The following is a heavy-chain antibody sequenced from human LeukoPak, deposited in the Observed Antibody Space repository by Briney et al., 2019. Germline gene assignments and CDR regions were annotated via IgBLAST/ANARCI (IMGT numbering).Heavy chain of an antibody. Sequence: PSQTLSLTCTVSGGSISSGDYYWSWIRQPPGKGLEWNAYMYYSGSTYYNPSLKSRVTMSADTSKNQLSLKLSSVTAADTAVYYCARLLGLTGEPEYYFDYWGQGTLVTVSS. CDR2: MYYSGST. J-gene: IGHJ4*02. D-gene: IGHD7-27*01. V-gene: IGHV4-30-4*01. CDR3: ARLLGLTGEPEYYFDY. CDR1: GGSISSGDYY.